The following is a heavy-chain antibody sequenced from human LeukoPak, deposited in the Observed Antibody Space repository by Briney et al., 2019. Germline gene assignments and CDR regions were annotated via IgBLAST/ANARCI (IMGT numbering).Heavy chain of an antibody. Sequence: GGSLRLSCAASGFTFSNYWMSWVRQAPGKGLEWVAVISYDGSNKYYADSVKGRFTISRDNSKNTLYPQMNSLRAEDTAVYYCAKDGGYCSSTSCYTLYYFDYWGQGTLVTVSS. V-gene: IGHV3-30*18. CDR2: ISYDGSNK. J-gene: IGHJ4*02. CDR1: GFTFSNYW. CDR3: AKDGGYCSSTSCYTLYYFDY. D-gene: IGHD2-2*02.